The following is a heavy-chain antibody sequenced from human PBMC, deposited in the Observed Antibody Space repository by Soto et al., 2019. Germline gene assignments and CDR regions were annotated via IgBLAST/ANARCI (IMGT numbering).Heavy chain of an antibody. CDR1: GFTFSSYG. D-gene: IGHD3-22*01. CDR2: IWYDGSNK. CDR3: ARDYDSSGYYPSNWFNP. V-gene: IGHV3-33*01. J-gene: IGHJ5*02. Sequence: GGPLRLSCAASGFTFSSYGMHWVRQAPGKGLEWVALIWYDGSNKDYADSVRGRFTISRDTSKNTLYLQMNSLRAEDTAVYYCARDYDSSGYYPSNWFNPWGQGTLVTVSS.